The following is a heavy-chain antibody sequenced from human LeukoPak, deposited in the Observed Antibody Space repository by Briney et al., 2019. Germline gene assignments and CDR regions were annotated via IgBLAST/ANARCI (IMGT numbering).Heavy chain of an antibody. CDR2: INPNSGGT. CDR1: GYTFTGYY. J-gene: IGHJ4*02. Sequence: ASVKVSCKASGYTFTGYYMHWVRQAPGQGLEWMGWINPNSGGTNYAQKFQGRVTMTRDTSISTAYMELSRLRSDDTAVYYCARDTYSGSHSSYYFDYWGQGTLVTVSS. D-gene: IGHD1-26*01. V-gene: IGHV1-2*02. CDR3: ARDTYSGSHSSYYFDY.